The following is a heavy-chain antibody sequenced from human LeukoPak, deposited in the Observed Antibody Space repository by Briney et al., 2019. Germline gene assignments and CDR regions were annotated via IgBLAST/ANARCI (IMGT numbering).Heavy chain of an antibody. CDR3: ARDLLSAFDI. D-gene: IGHD2/OR15-2a*01. V-gene: IGHV4-38-2*02. CDR1: GYSISSGYY. J-gene: IGHJ3*02. CDR2: IYHSGST. Sequence: SETLSLTCTVSGYSISSGYYWGWIRQPPGKGLEWIGSIYHSGSTYYNPSLKSRVTISVDTSKNQFSLKLSSVTAADTAVYYCARDLLSAFDIWGQGTMVTVSS.